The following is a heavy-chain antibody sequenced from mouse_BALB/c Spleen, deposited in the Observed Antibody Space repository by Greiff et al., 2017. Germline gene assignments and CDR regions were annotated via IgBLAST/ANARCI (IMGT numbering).Heavy chain of an antibody. Sequence: EVKLQESGGGLVKPGGSLKLSCAASGFTFSSYAMPWVRQTPEKRLEWVASISSGGSTYYPDSVKGRFTISRDNARNILYLQMSSLRSEDTAMYYCARGGEYPFDYWGQGTTLTVSA. V-gene: IGHV5-6-5*01. D-gene: IGHD5-1*01. CDR1: GFTFSSYA. J-gene: IGHJ2*01. CDR2: ISSGGST. CDR3: ARGGEYPFDY.